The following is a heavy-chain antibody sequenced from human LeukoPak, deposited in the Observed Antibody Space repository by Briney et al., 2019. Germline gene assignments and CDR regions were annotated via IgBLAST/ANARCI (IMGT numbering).Heavy chain of an antibody. Sequence: GASVKVSCKASGYTFTSYGITWLRQAPGQGLEWMGWISAYNGDTNYAQKFQGRVTMTTDTSTSTAYMELRSLRSDDSAVYYCAKDARLRYSSSWYEGIFQPWGQGTLVIVSS. CDR1: GYTFTSYG. CDR3: AKDARLRYSSSWYEGIFQP. D-gene: IGHD6-13*01. J-gene: IGHJ1*01. CDR2: ISAYNGDT. V-gene: IGHV1-18*01.